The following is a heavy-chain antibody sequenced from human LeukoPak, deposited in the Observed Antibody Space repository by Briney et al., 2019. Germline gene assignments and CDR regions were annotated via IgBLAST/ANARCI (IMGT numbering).Heavy chain of an antibody. Sequence: ASVKVSCKASGGTFSSYAISWVRQAPGQGLEWMGWINPNSGGTNYAQKFQGRVTMTRDTSISTAYMELSRLRSDDTAVYYCARAPVLYYYDSSGYPGTDYWGQGTLVTVSS. CDR2: INPNSGGT. D-gene: IGHD3-22*01. V-gene: IGHV1-2*02. CDR1: GGTFSSYA. CDR3: ARAPVLYYYDSSGYPGTDY. J-gene: IGHJ4*02.